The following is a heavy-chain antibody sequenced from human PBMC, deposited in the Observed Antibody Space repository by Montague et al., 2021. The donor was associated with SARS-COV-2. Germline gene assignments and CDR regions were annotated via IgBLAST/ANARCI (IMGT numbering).Heavy chain of an antibody. J-gene: IGHJ5*02. CDR3: ARRPYYYDSSGQFDP. CDR2: IYHTGST. CDR1: GGSISGSLYY. V-gene: IGHV4-31*03. D-gene: IGHD3-22*01. Sequence: TLSLTCTVSGGSISGSLYYWGWIRQHPGKGLEWIGYIYHTGSTDYDPSLKSRLTISLDASKRDFSLHLSSVTAADTAVYYCARRPYYYDSSGQFDPWGQGTLVTVSS.